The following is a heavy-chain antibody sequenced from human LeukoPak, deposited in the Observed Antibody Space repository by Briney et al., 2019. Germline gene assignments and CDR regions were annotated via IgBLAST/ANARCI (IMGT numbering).Heavy chain of an antibody. Sequence: GGSLRLSCAASGFTFSSYSMNWVRQAPGKGLEWVSYISSSSSTIYYADSVKGRFIISRDNAQNSLFLQVNSLRAEDTAVCYCVRDQGGAVSYWGQGTLVTVSS. J-gene: IGHJ4*02. CDR1: GFTFSSYS. CDR2: ISSSSSTI. V-gene: IGHV3-48*01. D-gene: IGHD3-16*01. CDR3: VRDQGGAVSY.